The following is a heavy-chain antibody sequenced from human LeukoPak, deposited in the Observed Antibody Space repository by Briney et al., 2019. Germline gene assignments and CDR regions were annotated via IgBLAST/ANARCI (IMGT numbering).Heavy chain of an antibody. CDR3: ARRDYDSHYFDY. D-gene: IGHD4-17*01. CDR1: GFNFSSYN. CDR2: ISSSSNTI. V-gene: IGHV3-48*04. J-gene: IGHJ4*02. Sequence: GGSLILSCAASGFNFSSYNMNWVSQAPGKGLEWVSYISSSSNTIYCADSVKGRFTISRDNAKNSLYLQMNSLRAEDTAVYYCARRDYDSHYFDYWGQGTLVTVSS.